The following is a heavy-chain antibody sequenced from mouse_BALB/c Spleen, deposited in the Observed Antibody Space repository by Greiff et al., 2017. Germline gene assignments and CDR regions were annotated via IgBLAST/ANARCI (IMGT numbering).Heavy chain of an antibody. Sequence: VKLVESGPGLVQPSQSLSITCTVSGFSLTSYGVHWVRQSPGKGLEWLGVIWSGGSTDYNAAFISRLSISKDNSKSQVFFKMNSLQANDTAIYYCARGGDYDGYYFDYWGQGTTLTVSS. CDR1: GFSLTSYG. D-gene: IGHD2-4*01. J-gene: IGHJ2*01. CDR3: ARGGDYDGYYFDY. V-gene: IGHV2-2*02. CDR2: IWSGGST.